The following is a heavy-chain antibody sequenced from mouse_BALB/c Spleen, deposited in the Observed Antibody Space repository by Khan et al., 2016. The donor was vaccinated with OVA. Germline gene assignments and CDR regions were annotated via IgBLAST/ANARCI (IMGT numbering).Heavy chain of an antibody. CDR3: ARGQFYGSSYDDWYFDV. CDR2: INSGGSI. J-gene: IGHJ1*01. CDR1: GFTFSSYA. Sequence: EVELVESGGGLVKPGGSLKLSCAASGFTFSSYAMSWVRQTPEKRLEWVASINSGGSIYYSDSMKGRFTISRDNARTILYLQMSSLRSEDTAMYYCARGQFYGSSYDDWYFDVWGAGTTVTVSS. D-gene: IGHD1-1*01. V-gene: IGHV5-6-5*01.